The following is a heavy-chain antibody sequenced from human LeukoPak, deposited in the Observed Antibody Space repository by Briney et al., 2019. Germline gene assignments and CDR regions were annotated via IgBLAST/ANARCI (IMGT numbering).Heavy chain of an antibody. D-gene: IGHD5-12*01. CDR1: GGSFSGYY. Sequence: SETLSLTCAVYGGSFSGYYWSWIRQPPGKGLEWIGYIYDSGSTNYNPSLKSRVTISVDTSKNQFSLKLSSVTAADTAVYYCARGGSGYDSFYYYGMDVWGQGTTVTVSS. CDR3: ARGGSGYDSFYYYGMDV. V-gene: IGHV4-59*01. J-gene: IGHJ6*02. CDR2: IYDSGST.